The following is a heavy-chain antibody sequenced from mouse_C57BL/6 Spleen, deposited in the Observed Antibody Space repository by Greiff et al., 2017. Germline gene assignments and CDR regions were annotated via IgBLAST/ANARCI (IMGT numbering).Heavy chain of an antibody. CDR3: ARSGYGSTQGFAY. V-gene: IGHV1-52*01. J-gene: IGHJ3*01. CDR2: IDPSDSET. Sequence: QVQLQQPGAELVRPGSSVKLSCKASGYTFTSYSMHWVKQRPIQGLEWIGNIDPSDSETHYNQKFKDKATLTVDKSSSTAYMQLSSLTSEDSAVYYCARSGYGSTQGFAYWGQGTLVTVSA. CDR1: GYTFTSYS. D-gene: IGHD1-1*01.